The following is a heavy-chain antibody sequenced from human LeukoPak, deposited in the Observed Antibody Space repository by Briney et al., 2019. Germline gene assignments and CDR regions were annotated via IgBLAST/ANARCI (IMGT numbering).Heavy chain of an antibody. J-gene: IGHJ4*02. D-gene: IGHD5-12*01. CDR3: ARDRLMATITTRPSDLDY. CDR2: IIPILGIA. Sequence: SVKVSCKTSGDTFSIYAISWVRQAPGQGLEWMGRIIPILGIANYAQKFQGRVTITADKSTSTAYMGLSSLRSEDTAVYYCARDRLMATITTRPSDLDYWGQGTLVTVSS. V-gene: IGHV1-69*04. CDR1: GDTFSIYA.